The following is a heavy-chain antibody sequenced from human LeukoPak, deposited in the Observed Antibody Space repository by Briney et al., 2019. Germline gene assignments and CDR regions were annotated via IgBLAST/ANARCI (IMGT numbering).Heavy chain of an antibody. D-gene: IGHD2-15*01. CDR1: GFSFSSYA. J-gene: IGHJ4*02. CDR2: ISNDGRKQ. CDR3: ARKFCSGGSCYELDY. Sequence: PGGSLRLSCAASGFSFSSYAIPWVRQAPGKGLEWVAVISNDGRKQYYTDSVKGRFTISRDNSKNTLYLQMNSLRPEDTAVYYCARKFCSGGSCYELDYWGQGTLVTVSS. V-gene: IGHV3-30*04.